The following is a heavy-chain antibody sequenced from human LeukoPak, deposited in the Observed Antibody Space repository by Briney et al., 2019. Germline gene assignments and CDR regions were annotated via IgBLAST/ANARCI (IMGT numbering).Heavy chain of an antibody. V-gene: IGHV3-21*01. CDR1: GFTFDDYD. Sequence: GGSLRLSCAASGFTFDDYDINWVRQAPGKGLEWVSSISSSSSYIYYADSVKGRFTISRDNAKNSLYLQMNSLRAEDTAVYYCARDRLEQQQALGWGNWFDPWGQGTLVTVSS. CDR2: ISSSSSYI. CDR3: ARDRLEQQQALGWGNWFDP. J-gene: IGHJ5*02. D-gene: IGHD6-13*01.